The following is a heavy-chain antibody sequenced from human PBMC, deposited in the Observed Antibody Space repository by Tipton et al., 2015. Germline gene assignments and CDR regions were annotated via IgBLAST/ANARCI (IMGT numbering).Heavy chain of an antibody. J-gene: IGHJ2*01. Sequence: TLSLTCSVSGDSISSSNWWSWVRQPPGKGLEWIGEIHHGGSTNYNPSLKSRVTMSVDTSKNQFSLKLSSVTAADTAVYYCARDLVDGSPNWYFDLWGRGTLVTVSS. CDR3: ARDLVDGSPNWYFDL. CDR2: IHHGGST. V-gene: IGHV4-4*02. D-gene: IGHD3-10*01. CDR1: GDSISSSNW.